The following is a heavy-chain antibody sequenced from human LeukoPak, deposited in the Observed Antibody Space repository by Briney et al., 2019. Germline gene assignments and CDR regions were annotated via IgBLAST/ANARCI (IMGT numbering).Heavy chain of an antibody. Sequence: SETLSLTCTVSGGSISSYYWSWLRQPPGKGLEWLGYIYYSGSTNYNPSLKSRVTISVDTSKNQFSLKLSSVTAADTAVYYCARVDCNSTSCALERVPFDYWGQGTLVTVSS. D-gene: IGHD2-2*01. J-gene: IGHJ4*02. CDR3: ARVDCNSTSCALERVPFDY. CDR1: GGSISSYY. V-gene: IGHV4-59*01. CDR2: IYYSGST.